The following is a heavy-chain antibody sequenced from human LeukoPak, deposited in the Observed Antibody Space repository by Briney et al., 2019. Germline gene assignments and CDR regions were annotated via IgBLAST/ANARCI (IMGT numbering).Heavy chain of an antibody. D-gene: IGHD3-16*01. V-gene: IGHV1-69*08. CDR1: GGTFSSYT. J-gene: IGHJ5*02. CDR3: SGDLNWHHDS. Sequence: SVKVSCKASGGTFSSYTINWVRQAPGQGLEWMGRIIPIFDTANYAQNFQGRVTNTADKSTTTVYMELTSLRSEDTAVYYCSGDLNWHHDSWGQGTLVTVSS. CDR2: IIPIFDTA.